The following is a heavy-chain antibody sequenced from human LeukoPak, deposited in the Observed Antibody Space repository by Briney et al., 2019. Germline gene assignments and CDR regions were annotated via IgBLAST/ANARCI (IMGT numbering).Heavy chain of an antibody. D-gene: IGHD2-15*01. CDR3: AREPLTVVVVAATGDY. V-gene: IGHV3-30*04. CDR1: GFTFSSYA. J-gene: IGHJ4*02. Sequence: PGGSLRLSCAASGFTFSSYAMHWVRQAPGKGLEWVAVISYDGGNKYYADSVKGRFTISRDNSKNALYLQMNSLRAEDTAVYYCAREPLTVVVVAATGDYWGQGTLVTVSP. CDR2: ISYDGGNK.